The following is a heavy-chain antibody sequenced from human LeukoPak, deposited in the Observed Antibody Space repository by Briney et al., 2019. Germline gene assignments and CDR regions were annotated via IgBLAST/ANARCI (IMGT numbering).Heavy chain of an antibody. CDR2: IYYSGST. J-gene: IGHJ5*02. CDR1: GGSISSSSYY. V-gene: IGHV4-39*07. D-gene: IGHD2-2*01. CDR3: ARRRIYCSSTSCRFDP. Sequence: SETLSLTCTVSGGSISSSSYYWGWIRQPPGKGLEWIGSIYYSGSTYYNPSLKSRVTISVDTSKNQFSLNLSSVTAADTAVYYCARRRIYCSSTSCRFDPWGQGTLVIVSS.